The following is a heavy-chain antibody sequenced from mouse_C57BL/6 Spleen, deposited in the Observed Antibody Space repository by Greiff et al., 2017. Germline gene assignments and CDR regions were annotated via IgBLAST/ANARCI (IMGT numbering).Heavy chain of an antibody. CDR2: IDPSDSYT. Sequence: QVQLQQPGAELVMPGASVKLSCKASGYTFTSYWMHWVKQRPGQGLEWIGEIDPSDSYTNYNQKFKGKSTLTVDKSSSTAYMQLSSLTSEDSAVYYCATSYYGSSYTFAYWGQGTLVTVSA. D-gene: IGHD1-1*01. CDR3: ATSYYGSSYTFAY. J-gene: IGHJ3*01. CDR1: GYTFTSYW. V-gene: IGHV1-69*01.